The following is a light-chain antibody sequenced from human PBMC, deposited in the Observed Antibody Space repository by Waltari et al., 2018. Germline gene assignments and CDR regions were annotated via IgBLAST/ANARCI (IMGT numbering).Light chain of an antibody. CDR3: QKYDFLPAT. CDR1: QGVGKY. Sequence: EIVLTQSPGTLSLSPGERATLSCRASQGVGKYLAWYQQRPGQAPRLLLNHTSIRATGIPDMFSGSGYGTDFSLTISRLEPEDFAVYYCQKYDFLPATFGQGTTVEIK. V-gene: IGKV3-20*01. J-gene: IGKJ1*01. CDR2: HTS.